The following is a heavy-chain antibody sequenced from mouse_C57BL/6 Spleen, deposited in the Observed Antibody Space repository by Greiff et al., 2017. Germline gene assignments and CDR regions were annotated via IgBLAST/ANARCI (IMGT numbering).Heavy chain of an antibody. V-gene: IGHV1-20*01. J-gene: IGHJ2*01. CDR3: ARQDDYSYYFDY. D-gene: IGHD2-4*01. CDR2: INPYNGDT. CDR1: GYSFTGYF. Sequence: VQLQQSGPELVKPGDSVKISCKTSGYSFTGYFMNWVMQSHGKSLEWIGRINPYNGDTFYNQKFKGKGTLTVDKSSSTAHMELRSLTSEDSAVYYCARQDDYSYYFDYWGQGTTLTVSS.